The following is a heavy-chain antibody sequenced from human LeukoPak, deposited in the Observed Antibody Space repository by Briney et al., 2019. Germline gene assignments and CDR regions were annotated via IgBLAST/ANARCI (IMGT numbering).Heavy chain of an antibody. CDR3: AGEIYGDYADY. CDR1: GGSISSSSYY. D-gene: IGHD4-17*01. J-gene: IGHJ4*02. V-gene: IGHV4-30-4*01. CDR2: IYYSGST. Sequence: SETLSLTCTVSGGSISSSSYYWSWIRQPPGKGLEWIGYIYYSGSTYYNPSLKSRVTISVDTSKNQFSLKLSSVTAADTAVYYCAGEIYGDYADYWGQGTLVTVSS.